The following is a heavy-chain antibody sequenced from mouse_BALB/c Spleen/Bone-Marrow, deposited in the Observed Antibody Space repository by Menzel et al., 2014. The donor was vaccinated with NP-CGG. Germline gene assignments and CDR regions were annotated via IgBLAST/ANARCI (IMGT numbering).Heavy chain of an antibody. Sequence: VQLQQSGGGLVQPGGSLKLSCAASGFTFSSYGMSWVRQTPDKRLELVATINSNGGSTYYPDSVKGRFTISRDNAKNTPYLQMSSLKSEDTAMYYCARPYRYYFDYWGQGTTLTVSS. D-gene: IGHD2-14*01. J-gene: IGHJ2*01. CDR1: GFTFSSYG. CDR2: INSNGGST. CDR3: ARPYRYYFDY. V-gene: IGHV5-6-3*01.